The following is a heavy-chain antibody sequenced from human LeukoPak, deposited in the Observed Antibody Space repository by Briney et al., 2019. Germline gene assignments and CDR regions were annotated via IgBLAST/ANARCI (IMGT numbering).Heavy chain of an antibody. D-gene: IGHD4-17*01. V-gene: IGHV3-66*01. CDR1: GFTVSSNY. CDR3: ARAGQVTKWDF. CDR2: IYSCGST. J-gene: IGHJ4*02. Sequence: PGGSLRLSCAASGFTVSSNYMSWVRQAPGKGLEWVSVIYSCGSTYYADSVKGRFTISSDNSKNTLYLQMNSLRAEGTAVYFCARAGQVTKWDFWGQGTLVTVSS.